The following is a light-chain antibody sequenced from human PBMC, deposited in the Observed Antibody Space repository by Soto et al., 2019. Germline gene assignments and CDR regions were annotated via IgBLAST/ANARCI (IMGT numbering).Light chain of an antibody. CDR1: QSLLHSNGYKF. J-gene: IGKJ2*01. CDR2: LGS. V-gene: IGKV2-28*01. Sequence: DIVMTQSPLYLPVTPGEPASISCRSSQSLLHSNGYKFFDWYLQKPGQSPQLLIYLGSNRASGVPDRFSGSESGTDFTLKISRLEAEDVGVYDCMQALQTPYTFGQGTKLEIK. CDR3: MQALQTPYT.